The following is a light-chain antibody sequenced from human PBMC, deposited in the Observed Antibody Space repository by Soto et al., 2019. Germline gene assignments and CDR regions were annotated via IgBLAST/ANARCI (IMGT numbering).Light chain of an antibody. CDR1: QSINTY. J-gene: IGKJ1*01. V-gene: IGKV1-39*01. CDR3: HQSYSNPRT. Sequence: EIPLTQSPPSLSASFLAGVRMXGEASQSINTYLNWYQQKQGTAPKLLIYAASSLHGGVPSRCSGSGSGTDFTLTISSLQPEDIATYYCHQSYSNPRTFGQGTKVDI. CDR2: AAS.